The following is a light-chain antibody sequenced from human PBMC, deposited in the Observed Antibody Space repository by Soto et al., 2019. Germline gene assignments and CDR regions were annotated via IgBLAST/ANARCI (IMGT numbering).Light chain of an antibody. CDR1: SSDVGAYNY. CDR3: CSSADSSTPHV. J-gene: IGLJ1*01. CDR2: EFN. Sequence: QSVLIQPPSVSGSPCRSVTISCTGTSSDVGAYNYVSWYQQHPGKAPKLMIYEFNKRPSGISSRFSGSTSGNTASLTISGLQAEDEADYYCCSSADSSTPHVFGTGTKVTVL. V-gene: IGLV2-23*02.